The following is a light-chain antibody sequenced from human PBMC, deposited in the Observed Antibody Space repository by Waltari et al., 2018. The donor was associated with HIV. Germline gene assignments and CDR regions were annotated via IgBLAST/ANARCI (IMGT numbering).Light chain of an antibody. CDR3: CAYAGSTTYVM. CDR2: EVS. Sequence: QSALTQPASVSGSPGQSITISCTGTSSDVGGYNLVSWYQQHPGKAPKLMIYEVSKRPSGVANGFCGSKSCNTASLTISGRQAEDEADYYCCAYAGSTTYVMFGGGTKLTVL. CDR1: SSDVGGYNL. J-gene: IGLJ3*02. V-gene: IGLV2-23*02.